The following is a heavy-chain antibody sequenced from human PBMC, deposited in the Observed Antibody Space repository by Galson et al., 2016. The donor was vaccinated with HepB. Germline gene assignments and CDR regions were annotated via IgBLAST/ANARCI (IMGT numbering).Heavy chain of an antibody. Sequence: SLRLSCAASGFTFSSYSMNWVRQAPGKGLEWVTSITSSRSYIYYADSVKGRFTISRDNAKNSLYLQLNSLRAEDTAVYYCARASVGYQDDFDIWGQGTMVTVSS. V-gene: IGHV3-21*01. CDR1: GFTFSSYS. D-gene: IGHD2-15*01. CDR3: ARASVGYQDDFDI. J-gene: IGHJ3*02. CDR2: ITSSRSYI.